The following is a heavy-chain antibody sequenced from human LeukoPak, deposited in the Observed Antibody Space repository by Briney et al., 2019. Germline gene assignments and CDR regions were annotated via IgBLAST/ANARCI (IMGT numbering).Heavy chain of an antibody. V-gene: IGHV1-46*01. CDR1: GYTFTTYY. CDR3: ARERHGTFYFDY. J-gene: IGHJ4*02. CDR2: INPSGGST. Sequence: ASVKVSCKASGYTFTTYYLHWVRHPPGPGHEWMGIINPSGGSTDYAQKFQGRVTVTRAMSTSTVFMELSSLRSEDTAMYYCARERHGTFYFDYWGQGSVVSVSS. D-gene: IGHD1-7*01.